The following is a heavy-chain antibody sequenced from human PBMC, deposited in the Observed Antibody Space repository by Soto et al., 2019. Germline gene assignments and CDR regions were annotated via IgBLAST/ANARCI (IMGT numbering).Heavy chain of an antibody. Sequence: QITLKESGRTLVKPTQTLTLTCTFSGFSLSTSGVGVDWIRQPPGKALEWLALIYWDGDKRYSPSLKSRLTDXKXTXXRQVVRTMSTMDPVNTATYYCAPIASYYPFDWFDPWGQGILVTVSS. CDR3: APIASYYPFDWFDP. CDR1: GFSLSTSGVG. V-gene: IGHV2-5*02. CDR2: IYWDGDK. J-gene: IGHJ5*02. D-gene: IGHD3-10*01.